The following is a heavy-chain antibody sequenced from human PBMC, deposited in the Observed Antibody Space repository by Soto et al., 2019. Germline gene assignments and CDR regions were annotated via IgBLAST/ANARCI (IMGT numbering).Heavy chain of an antibody. D-gene: IGHD3-10*01. CDR1: VGSISVCGYS. CDR3: ARKGTGFGERYYYGMDV. Sequence: TLCITCAVSVGSISVCGYSRSWIRHPPGNCLEWIGYIYHSGSTYYNPSLKIRVTISVDRSKNQFSLKLSSVTAADTAVYYCARKGTGFGERYYYGMDVWGQGTTVTVSS. CDR2: IYHSGST. J-gene: IGHJ6*02. V-gene: IGHV4-30-2*01.